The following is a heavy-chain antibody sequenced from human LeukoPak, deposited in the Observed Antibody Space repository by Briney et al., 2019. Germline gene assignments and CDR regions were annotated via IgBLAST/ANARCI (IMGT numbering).Heavy chain of an antibody. CDR2: ISSSSSYI. CDR1: GFTFSSYS. J-gene: IGHJ6*02. Sequence: PGGSLRLSYAASGFTFSSYSMNWVRQAPGKGLEWVSSISSSSSYIYYADSVKGRFTISRDNAKNSLYLQMNSLRAEDTAVYYCARLFYCSGGSCYSYYYGMDVWGQGTTVTVSS. CDR3: ARLFYCSGGSCYSYYYGMDV. V-gene: IGHV3-21*01. D-gene: IGHD2-15*01.